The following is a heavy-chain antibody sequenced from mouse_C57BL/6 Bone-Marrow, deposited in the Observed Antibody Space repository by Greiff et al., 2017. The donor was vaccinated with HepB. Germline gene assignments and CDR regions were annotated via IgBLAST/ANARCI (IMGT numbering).Heavy chain of an antibody. J-gene: IGHJ3*01. CDR1: GFTFSDFY. CDR3: ARQMGLREMGFAY. Sequence: EVMLVESGGGLVQSGRSLRLSCATSGFTFSDFYMEWVRQAPGKGLEWIAASRNKANDYTTEYSASVKGRFIVSRDTSQSILYLQMNALRAEDTAIYYCARQMGLREMGFAYWGQGTLVTVSA. V-gene: IGHV7-1*01. CDR2: SRNKANDYTT. D-gene: IGHD4-1*02.